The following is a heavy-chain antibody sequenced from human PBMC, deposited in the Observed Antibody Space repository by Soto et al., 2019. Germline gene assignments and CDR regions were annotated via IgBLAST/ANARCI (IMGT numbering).Heavy chain of an antibody. D-gene: IGHD2-8*01. CDR3: AKDLMVYAMDY. V-gene: IGHV3-30*18. Sequence: QVQLVESGGGVVQPGRSLRLSCAASGFTFSSYGMHWVRQAPGKGLEGVAVISYDGSNKYYADSVKGRFTISRDNSKNTLYLQMNSLRAEDTAVYYCAKDLMVYAMDYWGQGTLVTVSS. J-gene: IGHJ4*02. CDR2: ISYDGSNK. CDR1: GFTFSSYG.